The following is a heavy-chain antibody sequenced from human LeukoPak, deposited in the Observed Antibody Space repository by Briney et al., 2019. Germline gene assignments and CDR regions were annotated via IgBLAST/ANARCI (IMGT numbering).Heavy chain of an antibody. V-gene: IGHV4-59*01. CDR3: ARDTGTVVDY. D-gene: IGHD4-23*01. CDR2: IYYSGST. J-gene: IGHJ4*02. Sequence: PSETLSLTCTVSGGPISTFYWRWVRQPPGKGLEWIGYIYYSGSTNYNPSHKSRVTTSVDTSKNQFSLKLSSVTAADTAVYYCARDTGTVVDYWGQGTLVTVSS. CDR1: GGPISTFY.